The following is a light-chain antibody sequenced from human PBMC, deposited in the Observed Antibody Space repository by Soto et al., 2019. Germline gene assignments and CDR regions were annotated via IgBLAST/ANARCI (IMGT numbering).Light chain of an antibody. Sequence: ALTQPASVSGSPGQSITISCTGTSSDVGGYNYVSWYQQHPGKAPKLMIYDVSDRPSGVSNRFSGSKSGNTASLTISGLQAEDEADYYCNSYTSSSTYVFGTGTKVTVL. J-gene: IGLJ1*01. V-gene: IGLV2-14*01. CDR2: DVS. CDR1: SSDVGGYNY. CDR3: NSYTSSSTYV.